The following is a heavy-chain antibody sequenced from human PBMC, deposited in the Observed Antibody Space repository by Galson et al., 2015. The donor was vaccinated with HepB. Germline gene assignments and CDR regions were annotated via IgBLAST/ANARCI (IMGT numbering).Heavy chain of an antibody. D-gene: IGHD3-3*01. J-gene: IGHJ4*02. CDR1: GFTFSSYG. V-gene: IGHV3-33*01. CDR3: ARDLEEFYYFDY. Sequence: SLRLSCAASGFTFSSYGMHWVRQAPGKGLEWVAVIWYDGSNKYYADSVKGRFTISRDNSKNTLYLQMNSLRAEDTAVYYCARDLEEFYYFDYWGQGTLVTVSS. CDR2: IWYDGSNK.